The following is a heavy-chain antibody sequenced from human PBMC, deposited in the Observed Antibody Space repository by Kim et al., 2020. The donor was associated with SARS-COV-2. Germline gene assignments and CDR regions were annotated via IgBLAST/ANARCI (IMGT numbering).Heavy chain of an antibody. CDR1: GFTFSASY. CDR2: ITSDGSGT. Sequence: GGSLRLSCAASGFTFSASYMHWVRQAPGKGLLGVSLITSDGSGTTYADSVKGRFTVSRDNAKNTLYLQMNSLRAEDTAVYYCARDWHGSIDFWGQGILVTVSS. V-gene: IGHV3-74*03. D-gene: IGHD3-10*01. CDR3: ARDWHGSIDF. J-gene: IGHJ4*02.